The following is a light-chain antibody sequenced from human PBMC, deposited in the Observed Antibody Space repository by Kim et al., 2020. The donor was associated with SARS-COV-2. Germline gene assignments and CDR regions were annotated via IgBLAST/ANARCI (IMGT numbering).Light chain of an antibody. CDR2: GKN. CDR3: NSRDSSGNRVV. Sequence: ALGQAARSTSQVDSLRGYYASWFRQKPEQAHVLSIYGKNNRPSGIPYRFACSGSGKTASLTITGAQAEDEADYYCNSRDSSGNRVVFGGGTQLTVL. V-gene: IGLV3-19*01. CDR1: SLRGYY. J-gene: IGLJ2*01.